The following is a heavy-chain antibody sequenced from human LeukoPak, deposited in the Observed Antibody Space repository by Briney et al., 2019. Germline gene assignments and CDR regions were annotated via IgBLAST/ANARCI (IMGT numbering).Heavy chain of an antibody. D-gene: IGHD1-26*01. CDR1: GGSISSYY. Sequence: SETLSLTCTVSGGSISSYYWSWIRQPPGKGLEWIGYIYYSGSTSYNPSLKSRVTISVDTSKNQFSLKLSSVTAADTAVYYCARTLVGATSLFDYWGQGTLVTVSS. CDR3: ARTLVGATSLFDY. CDR2: IYYSGST. V-gene: IGHV4-59*01. J-gene: IGHJ4*02.